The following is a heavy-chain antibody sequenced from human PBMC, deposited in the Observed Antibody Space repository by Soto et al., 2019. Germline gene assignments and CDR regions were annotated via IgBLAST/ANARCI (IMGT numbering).Heavy chain of an antibody. CDR2: INSSGGSI. CDR1: GYTLISYY. D-gene: IGHD3-22*01. CDR3: ARDYDSSGYYDEKGVY. J-gene: IGHJ4*01. V-gene: IGHV1-46*01. Sequence: GTSVKVSCKASGYTLISYYMQGVRQAPAEGRERMGIINSSGGSISYAQKFQGRVTMTRATYTSTVYMELSSLRSEDTAVYYCARDYDSSGYYDEKGVYWG.